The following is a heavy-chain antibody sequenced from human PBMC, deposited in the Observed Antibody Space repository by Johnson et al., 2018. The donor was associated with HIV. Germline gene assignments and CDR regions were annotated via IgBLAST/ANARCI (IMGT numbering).Heavy chain of an antibody. CDR1: GFTFDDYG. CDR3: AKDSSSSGLEDAVDI. Sequence: EVQLVESGGGVVRPGGSLRLSCAASGFTFDDYGMSWVRQAPGKGLEWVATIKQDGSERYHVDSVKGRFTISRDNAKKSLYLQMNGLRAEDTAVYYCAKDSSSSGLEDAVDIWGQGTMVTVSS. V-gene: IGHV3-7*01. J-gene: IGHJ3*02. D-gene: IGHD6-6*01. CDR2: IKQDGSER.